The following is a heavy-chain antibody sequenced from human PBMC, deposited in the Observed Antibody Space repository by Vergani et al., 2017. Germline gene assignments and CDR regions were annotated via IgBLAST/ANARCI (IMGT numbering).Heavy chain of an antibody. Sequence: QVQLQQWGGGLLKPSETLSLTCVVNGGSFTSYHWTWIRQSPGAGLEWVGDINHTGRPDYNPSLKIRLTMSVDKSRNPFSLTLNSVTATDTAIYFCARVNTETNGHLYYDYYMDVWGQGTAVTVS. V-gene: IGHV4-34*01. J-gene: IGHJ6*03. CDR2: INHTGRP. CDR3: ARVNTETNGHLYYDYYMDV. D-gene: IGHD2-8*01. CDR1: GGSFTSYH.